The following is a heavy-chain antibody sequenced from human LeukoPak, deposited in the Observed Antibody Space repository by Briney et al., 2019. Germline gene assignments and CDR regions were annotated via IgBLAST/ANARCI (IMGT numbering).Heavy chain of an antibody. CDR1: GGSLSGYY. V-gene: IGHV4-34*01. CDR2: INHSGST. CDR3: AREGYYGLGSNWFDP. D-gene: IGHD3-10*01. Sequence: SETLSLTCAVSGGSLSGYYWTWIRQPPGKGLEWIGEINHSGSTNYNPSLKSRVTISVDTSKNQFSLKLTSVNAADTAVYYCAREGYYGLGSNWFDPWGQGTLVTVSS. J-gene: IGHJ5*02.